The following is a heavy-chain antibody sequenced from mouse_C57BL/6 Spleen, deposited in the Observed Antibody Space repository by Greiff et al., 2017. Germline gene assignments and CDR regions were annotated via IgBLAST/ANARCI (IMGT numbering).Heavy chain of an antibody. CDR1: GYTFTSYW. J-gene: IGHJ1*03. V-gene: IGHV1-50*01. D-gene: IGHD1-1*01. CDR3: ARSDYYGSSLNWYFGV. Sequence: QVQLQQPGAELVKPGASVKLSCKASGYTFTSYWMQWVKQRPGQGLEWIGEIDPSDSYTNYNQKFKGKATLTVDTSSSTAYMQLSSLTSEDSAVYYCARSDYYGSSLNWYFGVWGTGTTVTVSS. CDR2: IDPSDSYT.